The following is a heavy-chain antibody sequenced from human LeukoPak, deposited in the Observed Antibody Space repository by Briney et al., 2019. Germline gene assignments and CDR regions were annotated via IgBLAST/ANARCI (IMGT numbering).Heavy chain of an antibody. V-gene: IGHV4-4*07. CDR2: IYTSGST. J-gene: IGHJ6*02. D-gene: IGHD1-1*01. CDR3: EGTLSYYYYGMDV. Sequence: SETLSLTCTVSGGSIISYYWSWIRQPAGKALEWIGRIYTSGSTNYNPSLKSRVTMSVDTSKNQFSLKLSSVTAADTAVYYCEGTLSYYYYGMDVWGQGTTVTVSS. CDR1: GGSIISYY.